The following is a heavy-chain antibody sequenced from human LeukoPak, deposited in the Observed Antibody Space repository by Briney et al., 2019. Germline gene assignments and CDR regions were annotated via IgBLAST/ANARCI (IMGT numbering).Heavy chain of an antibody. CDR1: GGTFSSYA. D-gene: IGHD2-2*02. CDR2: IIPIFGTA. CDR3: ATVPPVVVPAAIPKGQLGDY. V-gene: IGHV1-69*06. Sequence: SVKVSCKASGGTFSSYAISWVRQAPGQGLEWMGGIIPIFGTANYAQKFQGRVTITADKSTSTAYMELSSLRSEDTAVYYCATVPPVVVPAAIPKGQLGDYWGQGTLVTVSS. J-gene: IGHJ4*02.